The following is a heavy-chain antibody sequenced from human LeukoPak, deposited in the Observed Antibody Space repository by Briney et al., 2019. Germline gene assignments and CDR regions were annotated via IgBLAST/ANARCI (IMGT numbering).Heavy chain of an antibody. CDR3: AKEGDYDILTGSHL. J-gene: IGHJ5*02. CDR2: ISGSGGST. D-gene: IGHD3-9*01. Sequence: PAGTLSLTCSASGFTFSSYALSWHRQAPGMGLEWVSNISGSGGSTYYAEPVKRRFTISRDNYKHTLYLHMNSLRAEHTAVYFCAKEGDYDILTGSHLWGERTVVTVP. V-gene: IGHV3-23*01. CDR1: GFTFSSYA.